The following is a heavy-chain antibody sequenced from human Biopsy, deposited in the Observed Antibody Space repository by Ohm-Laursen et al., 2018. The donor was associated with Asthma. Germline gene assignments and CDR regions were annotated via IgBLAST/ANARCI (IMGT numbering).Heavy chain of an antibody. J-gene: IGHJ4*02. V-gene: IGHV3-30*18. CDR3: AKEVFPGWELRRGPDY. CDR1: GFTFSNYG. D-gene: IGHD1-26*01. Sequence: SLRLSCSAAGFTFSNYGMHWVRQAPGKGLDWVAVISFDGTNRNYTDSVKGRFTISRDNSRNTLHLEMNSLRAEDTAVYFCAKEVFPGWELRRGPDYWGQGTLVTVSS. CDR2: ISFDGTNR.